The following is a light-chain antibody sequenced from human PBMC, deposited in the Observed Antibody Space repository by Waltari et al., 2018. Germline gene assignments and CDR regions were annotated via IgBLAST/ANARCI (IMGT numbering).Light chain of an antibody. J-gene: IGLJ3*02. CDR3: AAWDDSLSASL. V-gene: IGLV1-47*01. CDR2: RND. CDR1: SFNIGGNY. Sequence: QTVLTQPPSVSGTPGQRVTISCFGSSFNIGGNYVYWFQQLPGTAPKLLIYRNDERPSGVPDRISGSKSGTSASLAISGLRSEDEAHYYCAAWDDSLSASLFGGGTKLTVL.